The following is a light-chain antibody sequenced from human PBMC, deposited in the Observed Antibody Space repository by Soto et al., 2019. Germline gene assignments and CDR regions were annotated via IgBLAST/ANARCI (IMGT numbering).Light chain of an antibody. V-gene: IGKV3-20*01. CDR2: GAS. CDR3: HQYGSLYT. J-gene: IGKJ2*01. Sequence: DIVLTQSPGTLSLSPGERATLSCRASQSVSSSYLAWYQQKPGQAPRLLIYGASRRATVIPDRFSGSGSGTDFTLTISRLEPEDFAVYYCHQYGSLYTFGQGTKLEIK. CDR1: QSVSSSY.